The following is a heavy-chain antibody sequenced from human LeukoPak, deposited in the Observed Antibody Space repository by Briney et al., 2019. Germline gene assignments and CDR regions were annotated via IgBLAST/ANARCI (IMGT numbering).Heavy chain of an antibody. CDR1: GGFISSSNW. CDR3: ARGGEWLQSQDYDY. V-gene: IGHV4-4*02. J-gene: IGHJ4*02. Sequence: SGTPSLTCAVSGGFISSSNWWSWVRQPPGKGLEWIGEIYHSGSTNYNPSLKSRVTISVDKSKNQFSLKLSSVTAADTAVYYCARGGEWLQSQDYDYWGQGTLVTVSS. D-gene: IGHD5-24*01. CDR2: IYHSGST.